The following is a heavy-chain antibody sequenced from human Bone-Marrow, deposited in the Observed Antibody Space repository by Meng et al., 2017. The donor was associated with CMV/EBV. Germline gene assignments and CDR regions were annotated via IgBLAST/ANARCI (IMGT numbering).Heavy chain of an antibody. V-gene: IGHV3-74*01. J-gene: IGHJ5*02. CDR3: ARDSSRYDFWSGPNWFDP. D-gene: IGHD3-3*01. Sequence: GESLKISCAASGFTFSSYWMHWVRQAPGKGLVWVSRINSDGSSTSYADSVKGRFTISRDNAKNTLYLQMNSLRAEDTAVYYCARDSSRYDFWSGPNWFDPWGQGTLVTVSS. CDR2: INSDGSST. CDR1: GFTFSSYW.